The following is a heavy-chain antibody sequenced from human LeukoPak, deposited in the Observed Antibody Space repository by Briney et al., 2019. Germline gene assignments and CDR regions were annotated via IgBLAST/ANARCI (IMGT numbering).Heavy chain of an antibody. CDR1: GYSFTSYW. Sequence: GESLKISCKGSGYSFTSYWIGWVRQMPGKGLEWMGIIYPGDSDTRYSPSFQGQVTISADKSISTAYLQWSSLKASDTAMYYCARGTTVTSTPYYYYGMDVWGQGTRSPSP. J-gene: IGHJ6*02. V-gene: IGHV5-51*01. CDR3: ARGTTVTSTPYYYYGMDV. D-gene: IGHD4-11*01. CDR2: IYPGDSDT.